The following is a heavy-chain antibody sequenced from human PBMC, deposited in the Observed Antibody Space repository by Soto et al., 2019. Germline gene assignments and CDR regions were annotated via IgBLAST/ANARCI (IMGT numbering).Heavy chain of an antibody. V-gene: IGHV1-69*13. D-gene: IGHD6-19*01. CDR3: AKVRYSSPMGYYYGMDV. CDR2: IIPIFGTA. Sequence: SVKVSCKASRVAFSKFIVTWVRQAPGLGLEWVGGIIPIFGTANYAQKFQGRVTITADESTSTSYMEVNNLRSEDTAVYYCAKVRYSSPMGYYYGMDVWGQGTTATVSS. CDR1: RVAFSKFI. J-gene: IGHJ6*02.